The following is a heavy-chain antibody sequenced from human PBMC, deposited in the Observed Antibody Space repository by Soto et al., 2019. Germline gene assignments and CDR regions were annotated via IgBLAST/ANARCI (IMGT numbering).Heavy chain of an antibody. D-gene: IGHD3-3*01. J-gene: IGHJ6*02. CDR2: IYPGDSDT. Sequence: GESLKISCKGSGYSFTSYWIGWVRQMPGKGLEWMGIIYPGDSDTRYSPSFQGHVTISADKSISTAYLQWSSLKASDTAMYYCARSRNDFWSGYYYYGMDVWGQGTTVTVSS. V-gene: IGHV5-51*01. CDR1: GYSFTSYW. CDR3: ARSRNDFWSGYYYYGMDV.